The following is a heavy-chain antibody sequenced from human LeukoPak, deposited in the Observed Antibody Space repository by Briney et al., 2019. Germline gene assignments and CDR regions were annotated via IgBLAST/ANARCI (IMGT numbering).Heavy chain of an antibody. CDR1: GYTFTSYY. V-gene: IGHV1-46*01. D-gene: IGHD2-15*01. Sequence: ASVTVSCTASGYTFTSYYMHWVRQAPGQGLEGMGIINPSGGSTSYAQKFQGRVTMTRDMSTSTVYMELSSLRSEDTAVYYCARVDCSGGSCYGDYWGQGTLVTVSS. CDR2: INPSGGST. J-gene: IGHJ4*02. CDR3: ARVDCSGGSCYGDY.